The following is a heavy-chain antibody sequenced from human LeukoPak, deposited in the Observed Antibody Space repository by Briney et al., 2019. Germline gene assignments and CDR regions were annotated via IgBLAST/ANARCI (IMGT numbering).Heavy chain of an antibody. D-gene: IGHD4-23*01. CDR3: ARVLGVKSDYYYYGMDV. CDR1: GGTFSSYA. Sequence: GASVKVSCKASGGTFSSYAISWVRQAPGQGLEWMGRIIPILGIANYAQKFQGRVTITADKSTSTAYMELSSLRSEDTAVYYCARVLGVKSDYYYYGMDVWGQGTTVTVSS. J-gene: IGHJ6*02. V-gene: IGHV1-69*04. CDR2: IIPILGIA.